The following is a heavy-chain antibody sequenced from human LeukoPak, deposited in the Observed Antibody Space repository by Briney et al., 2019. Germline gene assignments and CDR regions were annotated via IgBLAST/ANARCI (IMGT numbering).Heavy chain of an antibody. D-gene: IGHD3-3*01. Sequence: ASVKVSCKASGHTFTGYYMHWVRQAPGQGLEWMGWINPNSGGTNYAQKFQGRVTMTRDTSISTAYMELSRLRSDDTAVYYCAILGVLTGNWFDPWGQGTLVTVSS. CDR1: GHTFTGYY. CDR2: INPNSGGT. V-gene: IGHV1-2*02. J-gene: IGHJ5*02. CDR3: AILGVLTGNWFDP.